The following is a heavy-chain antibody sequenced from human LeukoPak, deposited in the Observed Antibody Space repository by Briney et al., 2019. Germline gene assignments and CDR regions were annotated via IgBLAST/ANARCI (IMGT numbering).Heavy chain of an antibody. CDR2: IKEDGSRQ. V-gene: IGHV3-7*01. CDR1: GFTFSTYW. CDR3: ARDGGGYDS. D-gene: IGHD5-24*01. J-gene: IGHJ5*01. Sequence: GGSLRLSCAASGFTFSTYWMSWVRQTPGKGLEWVANIKEDGSRQYYVDSVRGRFTISRDNAKNSLYLQMNSLRVEDTAVYYCARDGGGYDSWGQGTLVTVSS.